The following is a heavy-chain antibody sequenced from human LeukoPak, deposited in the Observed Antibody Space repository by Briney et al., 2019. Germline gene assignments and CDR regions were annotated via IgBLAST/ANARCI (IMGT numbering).Heavy chain of an antibody. V-gene: IGHV3-23*01. Sequence: AGGSLRLSCAASGFTFSSYAMRWVRQAPGKGLEWVSAISGSGGSTYYADSVKGRFTISRDNSKNTLYLQMTSLRAEDTVVYYCAKAEQWLGYDYWGQGTLVTVSS. CDR2: ISGSGGST. CDR3: AKAEQWLGYDY. D-gene: IGHD6-19*01. J-gene: IGHJ4*02. CDR1: GFTFSSYA.